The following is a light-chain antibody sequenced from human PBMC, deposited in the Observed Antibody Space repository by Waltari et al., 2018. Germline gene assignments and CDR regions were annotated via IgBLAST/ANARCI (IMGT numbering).Light chain of an antibody. J-gene: IGKJ5*01. CDR2: DAS. Sequence: DIQLTQSPSFLSASVGDSVTITCRASQGINSYLAWYQQKPGKAPKLLIYDASTLQSGVPPRFSGSGSGTEFTLTISSLQPEDFATYYCQQLNNYPITFGQGTRLDI. CDR3: QQLNNYPIT. V-gene: IGKV1-9*01. CDR1: QGINSY.